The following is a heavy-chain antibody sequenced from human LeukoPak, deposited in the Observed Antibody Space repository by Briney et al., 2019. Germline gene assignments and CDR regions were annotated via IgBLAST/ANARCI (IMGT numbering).Heavy chain of an antibody. V-gene: IGHV1-18*01. D-gene: IGHD3-22*01. CDR3: ARIMYYYDSSGYYYVSYMDV. J-gene: IGHJ6*03. CDR1: GYTFTSYD. Sequence: ASVKVSCKASGYTFTSYDINWVRLATGQGLEWMGWMNPNSGNTNYAQKLQGRVTMTTDTSTSTAYMELRSLRSDDTAVYYCARIMYYYDSSGYYYVSYMDVWGKGTTVTISS. CDR2: MNPNSGNT.